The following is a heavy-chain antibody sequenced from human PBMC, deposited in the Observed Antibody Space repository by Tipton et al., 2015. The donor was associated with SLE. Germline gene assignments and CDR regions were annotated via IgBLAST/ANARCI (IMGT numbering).Heavy chain of an antibody. D-gene: IGHD1-26*01. Sequence: TLSLTCTVSGGSISSSSYYWGWIRQPPGKGLEWIGSIYYSGSTYYNPSLKSRVTISVDTSKNQFSLKLSSVTAAVTAVYYCARHLPYIVSFLHYYGMDVWGQGTTVTVSS. CDR3: ARHLPYIVSFLHYYGMDV. CDR2: IYYSGST. J-gene: IGHJ6*01. V-gene: IGHV4-39*07. CDR1: GGSISSSSYY.